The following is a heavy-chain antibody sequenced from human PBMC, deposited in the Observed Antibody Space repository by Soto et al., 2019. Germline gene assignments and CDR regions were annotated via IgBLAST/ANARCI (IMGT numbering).Heavy chain of an antibody. CDR3: ARVRSSIVGEIFRYYYYMDV. Sequence: PGGSLRLSCAASGFTFSDYYMSWIRQAPGKGLERVSYISSSGSTIYYADSVKGRFAISRDNAKNSLYLQMNSLRAEDTAVYYCARVRSSIVGEIFRYYYYMDVWGKGTTVTVSS. CDR1: GFTFSDYY. CDR2: ISSSGSTI. J-gene: IGHJ6*03. D-gene: IGHD1-26*01. V-gene: IGHV3-11*01.